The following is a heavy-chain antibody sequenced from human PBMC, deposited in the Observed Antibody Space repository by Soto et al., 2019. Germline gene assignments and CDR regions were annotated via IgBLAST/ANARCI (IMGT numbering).Heavy chain of an antibody. J-gene: IGHJ4*02. D-gene: IGHD2-15*01. CDR1: GFTFSSYA. CDR3: AKASADCSGGSSYGSFFDY. Sequence: GGSLRLSCAASGFTFSSYAMSWVRQAPGKGLDWVSAISGSGGSTYYADSVKGRFTISRDNSKNTLCLQMNSLRAEDTAVYYCAKASADCSGGSSYGSFFDYWGQGTLVTLSS. CDR2: ISGSGGST. V-gene: IGHV3-23*01.